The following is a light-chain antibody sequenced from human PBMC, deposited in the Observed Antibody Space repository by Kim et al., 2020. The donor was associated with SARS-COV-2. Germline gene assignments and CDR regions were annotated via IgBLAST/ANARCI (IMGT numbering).Light chain of an antibody. CDR3: AAWDDSLSGWV. J-gene: IGLJ3*02. Sequence: ELTQPPSASGTPGQRVTISCAGSSSNIGSNYVYWYQQLPGTAPKLLIYRNNQRPSGVPDRFSGSKSGTSASLAISGLRSEDEADYYCAAWDDSLSGWVFGGGTQLTVL. V-gene: IGLV1-47*01. CDR2: RNN. CDR1: SSNIGSNY.